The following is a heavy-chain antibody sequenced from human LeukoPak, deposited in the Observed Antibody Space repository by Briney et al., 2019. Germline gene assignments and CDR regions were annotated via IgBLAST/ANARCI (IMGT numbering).Heavy chain of an antibody. V-gene: IGHV3-7*01. CDR1: GLTFSGQW. J-gene: IGHJ5*02. CDR2: IKHDGSEK. CDR3: AYTNNLYH. D-gene: IGHD3-16*01. Sequence: HPGGSLRLSCAASGLTFSGQWMNWVRQAPGQGLEWVANIKHDGSEKYYVDSVKGRFTISREDGKNSLSLQMNNVRAEDTAVYYCAYTNNLYHWGQGTLVVVSS.